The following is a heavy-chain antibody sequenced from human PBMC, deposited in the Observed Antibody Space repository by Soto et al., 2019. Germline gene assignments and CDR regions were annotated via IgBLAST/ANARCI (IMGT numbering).Heavy chain of an antibody. CDR1: GVSISSGGHY. CDR2: IQVSGDT. CDR3: VRDTSWSRPY. Sequence: SETLSLTCTVSGVSISSGGHYWSWIRQTPGKGLEWVGYIQVSGDTFYNPSLEGRVSMSVDTSNNQFSLDLTSVTAADTAVYYCVRDTSWSRPYWGQGTMVTVYS. V-gene: IGHV4-30-4*01. J-gene: IGHJ4*02. D-gene: IGHD2-15*01.